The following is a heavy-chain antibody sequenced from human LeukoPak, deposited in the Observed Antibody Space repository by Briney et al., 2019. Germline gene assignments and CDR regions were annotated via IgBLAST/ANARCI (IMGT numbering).Heavy chain of an antibody. CDR1: GGSISGYY. Sequence: SETLSLTCTVSGGSISGYYWSWIRQPPGKGLEWIGYIYYSGSTNYNPSLKSRVTISVDTSKNQFSLKLSSVTAADTAVYYCARRGYYYGSGSPRVFAFDIWGQGTMVTVSS. CDR3: ARRGYYYGSGSPRVFAFDI. J-gene: IGHJ3*02. V-gene: IGHV4-59*08. D-gene: IGHD3-10*01. CDR2: IYYSGST.